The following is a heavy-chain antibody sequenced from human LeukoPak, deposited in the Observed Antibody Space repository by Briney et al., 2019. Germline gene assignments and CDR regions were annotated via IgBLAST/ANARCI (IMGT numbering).Heavy chain of an antibody. CDR2: IYYSGST. J-gene: IGHJ4*02. CDR1: GGSISSYY. CDR3: ARDSEFLYFDH. D-gene: IGHD3-10*01. Sequence: SETLSLTCTVSGGSISSYYWSWIRQPPGKGLEWIGYIYYSGSTNYNPSLKSRVTISVDTSKNQFSLKLSSVTAADTAVYYCARDSEFLYFDHWGQGTLVTVSS. V-gene: IGHV4-59*01.